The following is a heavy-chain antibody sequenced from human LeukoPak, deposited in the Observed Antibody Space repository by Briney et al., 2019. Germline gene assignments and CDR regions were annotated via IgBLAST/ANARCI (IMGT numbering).Heavy chain of an antibody. Sequence: ASVKVSCKASGYTLTSYYIHWVRQAPGQGLEWMGKINPSGGSTSYAQKFQGRVTMTRDTSTSTAYMELSSLRSDDTAVYYCARTIVDGGTNYWGQGTLVTVSS. V-gene: IGHV1-46*01. CDR1: GYTLTSYY. CDR3: ARTIVDGGTNY. CDR2: INPSGGST. D-gene: IGHD2-15*01. J-gene: IGHJ4*02.